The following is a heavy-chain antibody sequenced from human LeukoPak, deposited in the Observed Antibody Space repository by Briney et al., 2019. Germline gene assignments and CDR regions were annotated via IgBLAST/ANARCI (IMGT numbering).Heavy chain of an antibody. CDR2: ISGSGGST. D-gene: IGHD3-10*01. J-gene: IGHJ4*02. V-gene: IGHV3-23*01. CDR3: AKDSRVGGSGSYLENNFDY. CDR1: GFTCSSYA. Sequence: PGGSLRLSCAASGFTCSSYAMSWVRQAPGKGLEWVSAISGSGGSTYYADSVKGRFTISRDNSKNTLYLQMNSLRAEDTAVYYCAKDSRVGGSGSYLENNFDYWGQGTLVTVSS.